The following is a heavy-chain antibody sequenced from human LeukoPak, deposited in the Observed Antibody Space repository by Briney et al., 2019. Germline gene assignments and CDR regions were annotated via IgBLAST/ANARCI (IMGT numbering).Heavy chain of an antibody. CDR1: GFTFSSYA. CDR3: AKDLGRWLRSSDDY. J-gene: IGHJ4*02. D-gene: IGHD5-12*01. Sequence: PGGSLRLSCAASGFTFSSYAMSWVRQAPGKGLEWVSAISGSGGSTYYADSVKGRFTISRDNSKNTLYLQMNSLRAEDTAIYYCAKDLGRWLRSSDDYWGQGTLVTVSS. CDR2: ISGSGGST. V-gene: IGHV3-23*01.